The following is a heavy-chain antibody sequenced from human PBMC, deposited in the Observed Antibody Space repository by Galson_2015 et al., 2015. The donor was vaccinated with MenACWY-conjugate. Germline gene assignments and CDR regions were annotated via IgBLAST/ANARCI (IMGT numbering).Heavy chain of an antibody. D-gene: IGHD3-10*01. CDR2: ISGGGDRT. J-gene: IGHJ5*02. CDR1: GFTFSSYA. V-gene: IGHV3-23*01. Sequence: SLRLSCAASGFTFSSYAMNWVRQAPGKGLEWVSTISGGGDRTNYADSVKGRFTISRDNSKNTLYLQMNSLRAEDTAVYFCAKRGLYGSGTFYTNNWFDPWGQGTLVTVSS. CDR3: AKRGLYGSGTFYTNNWFDP.